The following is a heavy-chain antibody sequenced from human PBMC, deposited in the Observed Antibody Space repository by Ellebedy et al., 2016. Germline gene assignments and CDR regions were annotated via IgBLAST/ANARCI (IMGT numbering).Heavy chain of an antibody. CDR2: IKGDGSTT. D-gene: IGHD2-21*01. J-gene: IGHJ3*01. Sequence: GGSLRLSCAASGFSFSRYWMYWVRQGPGKGLVWVAGIKGDGSTTAYADSVKGRFTIYADPVKGRVTSSRDNAKTTVILQMNSLRVDDTALYYCARDLAPTRGKTYYDAVDLWGQGTMVTVSS. CDR1: GFSFSRYW. CDR3: ARDLAPTRGKTYYDAVDL. V-gene: IGHV3-74*01.